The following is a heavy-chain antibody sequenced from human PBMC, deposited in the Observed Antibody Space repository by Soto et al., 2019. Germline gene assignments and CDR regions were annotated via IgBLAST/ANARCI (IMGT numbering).Heavy chain of an antibody. D-gene: IGHD6-13*01. CDR2: MNPNSGNT. J-gene: IGHJ4*02. CDR1: GYTFTSYD. V-gene: IGHV1-8*01. CDR3: ARTMGGIAAAGNDY. Sequence: GASVKVSCKASGYTFTSYDINWVRQATGQGLEWMGWMNPNSGNTEYAQKFQGRVTMTRDTSISTFYMELSSLRSEDTAIYYCARTMGGIAAAGNDYWGQGTLVTVSS.